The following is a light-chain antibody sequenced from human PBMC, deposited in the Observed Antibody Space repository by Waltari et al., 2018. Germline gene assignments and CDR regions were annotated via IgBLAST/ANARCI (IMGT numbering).Light chain of an antibody. CDR2: DAA. Sequence: EIVLTQSPATLYLSPGDRATLSCRASRSIRNFFAWYQQKSGQAPRLLIYDAAKRATGIPASCIGSGSGTDFTLTISSLVPADFAVYYGQQRYNWPITFGQGTRLEIK. CDR1: RSIRNF. CDR3: QQRYNWPIT. V-gene: IGKV3-11*01. J-gene: IGKJ5*01.